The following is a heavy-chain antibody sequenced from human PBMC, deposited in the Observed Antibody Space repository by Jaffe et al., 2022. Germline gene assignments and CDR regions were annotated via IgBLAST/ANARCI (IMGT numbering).Heavy chain of an antibody. CDR3: ARGGKPRDGYTNRGWYFDL. Sequence: QVQLQQWGAGLLKPSETLSLTCAVYGGSFSGYYWSWIRQPPGKGLEWIGEINHSGSTNYNPSLKSRVTISVDTSKNQFSLKLSSVTAADTAVYYCARGGKPRDGYTNRGWYFDLWGRGTLVTVSS. CDR2: INHSGST. CDR1: GGSFSGYY. J-gene: IGHJ2*01. D-gene: IGHD5-12*01. V-gene: IGHV4-34*01.